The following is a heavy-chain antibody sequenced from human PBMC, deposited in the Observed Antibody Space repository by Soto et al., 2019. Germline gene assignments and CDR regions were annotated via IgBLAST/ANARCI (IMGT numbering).Heavy chain of an antibody. J-gene: IGHJ4*02. D-gene: IGHD1-26*01. CDR1: GYSFSNHW. CDR2: IYPGDSDT. CDR3: ARSYIGIPPIDY. V-gene: IGHV5-51*01. Sequence: PGESLKISCKGSGYSFSNHWIGWVRQMPGKGLEWMGFIYPGDSDTRYSPSFQGLVTISVDKSINTAYLQWSSLKASDTAMYYCARSYIGIPPIDYWGQGTLVTVSS.